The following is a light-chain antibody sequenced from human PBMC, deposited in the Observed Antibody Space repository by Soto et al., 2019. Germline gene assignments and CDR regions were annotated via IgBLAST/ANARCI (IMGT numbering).Light chain of an antibody. CDR3: QQYNSYWT. CDR2: KAS. V-gene: IGKV1-5*03. Sequence: DIQMTQSPSTLSASVGDRVTITCRASQSISSWLAWYQQKPGKAPKLLIYKASSLESGVPSRFSGSGSGTEFPLTSSMLQPDDFATYYCQQYNSYWTFGQGTKVEIK. J-gene: IGKJ1*01. CDR1: QSISSW.